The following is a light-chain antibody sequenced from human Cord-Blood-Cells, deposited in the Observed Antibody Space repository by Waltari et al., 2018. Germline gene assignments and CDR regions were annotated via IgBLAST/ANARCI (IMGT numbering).Light chain of an antibody. CDR2: DVS. V-gene: IGLV2-14*01. Sequence: HSARTQPASVSRSPGPSIALSCTGTSRHVCGSYPLSLYQQHPGKAPNLMIYDVSKQPSGVSNRFSGSKSGNTASLTISGLQAEDEADYYCSSYTSSSTYVFGTGTKVTVL. CDR1: SRHVCGSYP. CDR3: SSYTSSSTYV. J-gene: IGLJ1*01.